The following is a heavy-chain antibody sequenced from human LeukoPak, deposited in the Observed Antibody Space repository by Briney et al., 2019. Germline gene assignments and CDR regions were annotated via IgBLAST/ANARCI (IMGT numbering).Heavy chain of an antibody. CDR2: ISWNSGSI. V-gene: IGHV3-9*01. Sequence: GRSLRLSCAASGFTFDDYAMHWVRRAPGKGLEWVSGISWNSGSIGYADSVKGRFTISRDNAKNSLYLQMNSLRAEDTAVYYCARGRGNWNYFYFDYWGQGTLVTVSS. CDR3: ARGRGNWNYFYFDY. CDR1: GFTFDDYA. J-gene: IGHJ4*02. D-gene: IGHD1-7*01.